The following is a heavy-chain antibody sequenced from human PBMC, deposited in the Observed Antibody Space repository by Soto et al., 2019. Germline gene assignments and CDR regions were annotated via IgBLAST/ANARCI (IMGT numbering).Heavy chain of an antibody. CDR2: INHSGST. V-gene: IGHV4-34*01. Sequence: SETLSLTCAVYGGSFSGYYWSWIRQPPGKGLEWIGEINHSGSTNYNPSLKSRVTISVDTAKNQFSLKLSAVTAADTVRYYCARVPGYASSTSCRRLGHYYYYYYMDVWGQGTTVTVSS. J-gene: IGHJ6*03. D-gene: IGHD2-2*01. CDR1: GGSFSGYY. CDR3: ARVPGYASSTSCRRLGHYYYYYYMDV.